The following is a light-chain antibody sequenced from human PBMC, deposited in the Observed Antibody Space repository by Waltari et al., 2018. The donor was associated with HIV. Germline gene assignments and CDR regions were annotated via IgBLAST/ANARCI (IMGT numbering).Light chain of an antibody. V-gene: IGKV3-20*01. Sequence: EIVLTPSPGTLSLSPGERATLSCRASQSVSSSHLAWYQQKPGQAPRLLIYGASSRATGIPDRFSGSGSGTDFTLAISRLEPEDFTVYYCQQYGSSPRAFGQGTKVEIK. CDR1: QSVSSSH. J-gene: IGKJ1*01. CDR3: QQYGSSPRA. CDR2: GAS.